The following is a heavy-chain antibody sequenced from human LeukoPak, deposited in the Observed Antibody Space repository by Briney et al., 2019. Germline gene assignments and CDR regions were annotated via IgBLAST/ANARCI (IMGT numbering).Heavy chain of an antibody. V-gene: IGHV1-2*02. D-gene: IGHD3-22*01. Sequence: ASVKVSCKASGYTFTGYYMHWVRQAPGQGLEWMGWINPNSGGTNYAQKFQGRVTITRDTSISTAYMELSRLRSDDTAVYYCARDYYYDRSSGPRDYWGQGTLVTVSS. J-gene: IGHJ4*02. CDR3: ARDYYYDRSSGPRDY. CDR1: GYTFTGYY. CDR2: INPNSGGT.